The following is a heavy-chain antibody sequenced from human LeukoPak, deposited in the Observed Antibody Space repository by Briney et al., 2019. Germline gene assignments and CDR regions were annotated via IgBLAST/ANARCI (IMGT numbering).Heavy chain of an antibody. J-gene: IGHJ6*03. CDR1: GYTFTSYW. CDR3: SRLYSSGWPDYYYYYMGV. V-gene: IGHV5-51*01. CDR2: IYSGDSDT. Sequence: GESLKISCKGSGYTFTSYWIGWVRQMPGKGLEWMGSIYSGDSDTRLSPPFQGPVTISAEKFKSNAYPQWSSLKASDPAMYYLSRLYSSGWPDYYYYYMGVWGKGTTVTISS. D-gene: IGHD6-19*01.